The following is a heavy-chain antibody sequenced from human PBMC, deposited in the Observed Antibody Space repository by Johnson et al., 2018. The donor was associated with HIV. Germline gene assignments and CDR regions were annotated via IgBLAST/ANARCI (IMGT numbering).Heavy chain of an antibody. D-gene: IGHD3-10*01. CDR2: ISSSGSTI. J-gene: IGHJ3*02. CDR3: AREALTYYDSSGSYYPVHDAFDI. Sequence: QVQLVESGGGLVKPGGSLRLSCAASGFTFSDYYMSWIRQAPGKGLEWVSYISSSGSTIYYADSVKGRFTISRDNAENSVYLQMNSLRAEDTALYYCAREALTYYDSSGSYYPVHDAFDIWGLGTSVTVSS. V-gene: IGHV3-11*01. CDR1: GFTFSDYY.